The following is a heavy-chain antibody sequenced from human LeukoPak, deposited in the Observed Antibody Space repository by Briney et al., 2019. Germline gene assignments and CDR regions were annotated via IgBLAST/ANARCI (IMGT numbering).Heavy chain of an antibody. V-gene: IGHV3-23*01. Sequence: GGSLRLSCAASGLTFSSYAMSWVRQAPGKGLEWVSAISGSGGSTYYADSVKGRFTISRDNSKNTLYLQMNSLRAEDTAVYYCASNPTSSIAAIDWFDPWGQGTLVTVSS. CDR1: GLTFSSYA. J-gene: IGHJ5*02. CDR2: ISGSGGST. D-gene: IGHD6-6*01. CDR3: ASNPTSSIAAIDWFDP.